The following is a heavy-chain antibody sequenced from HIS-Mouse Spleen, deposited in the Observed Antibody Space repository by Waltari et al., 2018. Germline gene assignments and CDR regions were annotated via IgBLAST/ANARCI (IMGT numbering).Heavy chain of an antibody. CDR1: GYSFPSYW. D-gene: IGHD6-13*01. J-gene: IGHJ1*01. CDR3: ARLRYSSSWLEYFQH. V-gene: IGHV5-51*03. CDR2: IYPGDSDT. Sequence: EVQLVQSGAEVKKPGESLKISCKGSGYSFPSYWIGRVRQSPGKGLEWMGIIYPGDSDTRYSPSFQGQVTISADKSISTAYLQWSSLKASDTAMYYCARLRYSSSWLEYFQHWGQGTLVTVSS.